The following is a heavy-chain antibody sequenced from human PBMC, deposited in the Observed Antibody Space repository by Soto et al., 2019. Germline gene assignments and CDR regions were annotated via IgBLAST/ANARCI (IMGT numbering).Heavy chain of an antibody. CDR1: GGSFSGYY. V-gene: IGHV4-34*01. CDR3: ARGPRSYYYYGMDV. CDR2: INHSGST. Sequence: PSETLSLTCAVYGGSFSGYYWSWIRQPPGKGLEWIGEINHSGSTNYNPSLKSRVTISVDTSKNQFSLKLSSVTAADTAVYYCARGPRSYYYYGMDVWGQGTTVTVSS. J-gene: IGHJ6*02.